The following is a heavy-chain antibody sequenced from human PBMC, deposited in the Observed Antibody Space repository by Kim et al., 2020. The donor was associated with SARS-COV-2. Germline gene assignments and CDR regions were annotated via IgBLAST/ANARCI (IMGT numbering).Heavy chain of an antibody. D-gene: IGHD3-3*01. Sequence: SVKVSCKASGGTFSSYAISWVRQAPGQGLEWMGGIIPIFGTANYAQKFQGRVTITADESTSTAYMELSSLRSEDTAVYYCARTSITIFGVVIIEDGMDVWGQGTTVTVSS. V-gene: IGHV1-69*13. J-gene: IGHJ6*02. CDR2: IIPIFGTA. CDR1: GGTFSSYA. CDR3: ARTSITIFGVVIIEDGMDV.